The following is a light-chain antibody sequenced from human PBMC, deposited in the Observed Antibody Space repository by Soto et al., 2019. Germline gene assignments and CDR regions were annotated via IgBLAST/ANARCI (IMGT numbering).Light chain of an antibody. CDR1: QTISSW. J-gene: IGKJ1*01. CDR3: QHYNSYSEA. Sequence: DIQMTQSPSTLSGSVGDRATITCRASQTISSWLAWYQQKPGKAPKLLIYKASTLKSGVPSRFSGSGSGTEFTLTISSMQTDDFANYYCQHYNSYSEAFGQGTKVDIK. V-gene: IGKV1-5*03. CDR2: KAS.